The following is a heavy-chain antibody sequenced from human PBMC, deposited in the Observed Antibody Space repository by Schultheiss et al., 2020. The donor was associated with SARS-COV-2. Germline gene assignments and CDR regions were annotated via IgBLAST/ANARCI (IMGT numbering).Heavy chain of an antibody. V-gene: IGHV3-21*01. Sequence: GGSLRLSCAASGFTVSRSYMSWVRQAPGKGLEWVSSISSSSSYIYYADSVKGRFTISRDNAKNSLYLQMNSLRAEDTAVYYCARDYGDWHDAFDIWGQGTMVTVSS. J-gene: IGHJ3*02. CDR2: ISSSSSYI. D-gene: IGHD4-17*01. CDR3: ARDYGDWHDAFDI. CDR1: GFTVSRSY.